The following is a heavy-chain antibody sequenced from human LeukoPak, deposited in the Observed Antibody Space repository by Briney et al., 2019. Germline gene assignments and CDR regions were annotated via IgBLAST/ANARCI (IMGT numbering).Heavy chain of an antibody. Sequence: KPSETLSLTCTVSGGSISSYYWSWIRQPPGKGLEWIGYTYYSGSTNYNPSLKSRVTISVDTSKNQFSLKLSSVTAADTAVYYCARDGGRYCTSISCSPNWFDPWGQGTLVTVSS. CDR3: ARDGGRYCTSISCSPNWFDP. CDR1: GGSISSYY. D-gene: IGHD2-2*01. J-gene: IGHJ5*02. V-gene: IGHV4-59*01. CDR2: TYYSGST.